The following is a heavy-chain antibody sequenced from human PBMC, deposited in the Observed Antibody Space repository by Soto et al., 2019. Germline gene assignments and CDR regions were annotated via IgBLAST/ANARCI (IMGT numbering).Heavy chain of an antibody. CDR2: ISAYNGNT. CDR1: GYTFTSYG. CDR3: AREGSRYCSGGSCKGIDY. D-gene: IGHD2-15*01. V-gene: IGHV1-18*01. J-gene: IGHJ4*02. Sequence: QVQLVQSGAEVKKPGASVKVSCKASGYTFTSYGISWVRQAPGQGLEWMGWISAYNGNTNYAQKLQGRVTMTTDTSTSTAYMELRSLRSEDKAVYYCAREGSRYCSGGSCKGIDYWGQGTLVTVSS.